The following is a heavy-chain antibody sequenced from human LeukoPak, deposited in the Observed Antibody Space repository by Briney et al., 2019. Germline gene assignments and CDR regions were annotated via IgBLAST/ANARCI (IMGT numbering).Heavy chain of an antibody. J-gene: IGHJ6*02. CDR3: ARDHRGYSSGSYYYYGMDV. D-gene: IGHD5-18*01. CDR1: GFTVSSNY. Sequence: GGSLRLSCAASGFTVSSNYMSWVRQAPGKGLEWVSVIYSGGSTYYADSVKGRFTISRGNSKNTLYLQMNSLRAEDTAVYYCARDHRGYSSGSYYYYGMDVWGQGTTVTVSS. V-gene: IGHV3-66*02. CDR2: IYSGGST.